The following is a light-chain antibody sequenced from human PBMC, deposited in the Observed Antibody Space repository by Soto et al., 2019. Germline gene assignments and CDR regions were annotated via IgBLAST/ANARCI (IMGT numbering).Light chain of an antibody. CDR1: TGAVTSGYY. V-gene: IGLV7-43*01. Sequence: QAVVTQEPSLTVSPGGTVTLTCASSTGAVTSGYYPNWFQQKPGQAPRALIYNTSNKHSWTPARFSGSLLGGKAALTLSAVQPEDEAEYYCLLYYGGAHLWVFGGGTKLTVL. CDR3: LLYYGGAHLWV. J-gene: IGLJ3*02. CDR2: NTS.